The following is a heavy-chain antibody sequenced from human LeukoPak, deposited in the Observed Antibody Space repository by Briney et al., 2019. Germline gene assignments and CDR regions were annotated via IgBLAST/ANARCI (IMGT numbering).Heavy chain of an antibody. CDR3: EKDLSVDTAMVTDY. D-gene: IGHD5-18*01. V-gene: IGHV3-23*01. J-gene: IGHJ4*02. CDR2: ISGSGGST. Sequence: PGGSLRLSCAASGFTFSSYAMSWVRQAPGKGLEWVSAISGSGGSTYYADSVKGRFTISRDNSKNTLYLQMNSLRAEDTAVYYCEKDLSVDTAMVTDYWGQGTLVTVSS. CDR1: GFTFSSYA.